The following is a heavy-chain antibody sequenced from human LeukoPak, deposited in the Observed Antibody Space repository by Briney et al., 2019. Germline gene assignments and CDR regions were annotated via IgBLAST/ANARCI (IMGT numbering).Heavy chain of an antibody. Sequence: SVKVSCKASGGTFSSYAISWVRQAPGQGLEWMGGIIPIFGTANYAQKFQGRVTITADESTSTAYMELSSLRSEDTAVYYCARVGHSRGYSYGSDYYYYGMDVWGQGTTVTVSS. V-gene: IGHV1-69*13. CDR1: GGTFSSYA. J-gene: IGHJ6*02. CDR3: ARVGHSRGYSYGSDYYYYGMDV. CDR2: IIPIFGTA. D-gene: IGHD5-18*01.